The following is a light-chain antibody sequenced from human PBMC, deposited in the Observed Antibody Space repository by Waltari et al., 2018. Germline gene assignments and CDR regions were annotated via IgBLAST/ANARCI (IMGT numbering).Light chain of an antibody. CDR1: ALPRKY. Sequence: SYELTQPPSVSVSPGQTARITCSGSALPRKYAFWYQRKSGQAPVLVIYEDTKRPSGIPERFSGSTSGTTNTLTIIGAQVEDDADYYCYSTDGGGTHNGVFGGGTKLTVL. V-gene: IGLV3-10*01. CDR2: EDT. CDR3: YSTDGGGTHNGV. J-gene: IGLJ3*02.